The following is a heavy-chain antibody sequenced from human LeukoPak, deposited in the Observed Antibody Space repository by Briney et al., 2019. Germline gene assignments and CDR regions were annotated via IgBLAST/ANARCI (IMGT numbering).Heavy chain of an antibody. CDR1: GFTFDDYA. V-gene: IGHV3-9*03. CDR3: AKDGKAVATGVVGFVY. Sequence: GRSLRLSCAASGFTFDDYAMHWVRQTPGKGLEWVSGISWNSGSIGYADSVKGRFTISRDNANSSLYLQMNSLRAEDMALYYCAKDGKAVATGVVGFVYWGQGTLVTVSS. D-gene: IGHD6-19*01. J-gene: IGHJ4*02. CDR2: ISWNSGSI.